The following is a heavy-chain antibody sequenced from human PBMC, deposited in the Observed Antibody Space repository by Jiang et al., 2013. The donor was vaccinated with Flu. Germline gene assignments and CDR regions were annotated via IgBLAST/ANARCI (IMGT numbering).Heavy chain of an antibody. V-gene: IGHV4-4*02. J-gene: IGHJ4*02. CDR3: ACAIAVAGGTSFDY. D-gene: IGHD6-19*01. CDR1: SISSSNW. CDR2: SIIWEH. Sequence: SISSSNWWSWVRPAPTEGGWSGLGKSIIWEHQLQPSLKSRVTISVDKSKNQFSLKLSSVTAADTAVYYCACAIAVAGGTSFDYWGQGTLVTVSS.